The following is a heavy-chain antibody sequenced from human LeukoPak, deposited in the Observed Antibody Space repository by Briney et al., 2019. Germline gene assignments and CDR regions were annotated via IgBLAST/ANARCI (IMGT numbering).Heavy chain of an antibody. CDR1: GFTFSSYG. Sequence: GSLRLSCAASGFTFSSYGMNWVRQAPGKGLEWVAGISYDGSNKYYAASVKGRFTISRDNSKNTLFVQMSTLRAQDTAVYYCARGAYYSDTSSYFDYWGQGTLVTVSS. CDR2: ISYDGSNK. V-gene: IGHV3-30*03. CDR3: ARGAYYSDTSSYFDY. D-gene: IGHD3-22*01. J-gene: IGHJ4*02.